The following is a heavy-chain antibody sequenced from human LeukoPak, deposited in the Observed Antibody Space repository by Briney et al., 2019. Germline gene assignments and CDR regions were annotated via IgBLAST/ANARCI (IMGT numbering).Heavy chain of an antibody. CDR1: GFTFSIYG. D-gene: IGHD2-21*02. V-gene: IGHV3-23*01. CDR2: ISGRGDST. CDR3: AKGCDGNCRSDDY. Sequence: GGSLRLSCAASGFTFSIYGMSWVRQAPGKGLEWVSTISGRGDSTYYADSVKGRFTISRDNSKHTLYLQMNSLRAEDTAVYYCAKGCDGNCRSDDYWGQGTLVIVSS. J-gene: IGHJ4*02.